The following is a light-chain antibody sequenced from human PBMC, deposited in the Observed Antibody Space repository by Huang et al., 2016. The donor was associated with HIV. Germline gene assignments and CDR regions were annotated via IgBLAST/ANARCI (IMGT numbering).Light chain of an antibody. Sequence: EIVMTQSPLSLPVTPGEPAAISCRSSESLLQSNGYNYLDWYVQKPGQSPQILIYLGSNRASGVHDRFSGSGSGTDFTLKISRVEAEDVGVYYCMQALQTPFTFGGGTKVEIQ. CDR3: MQALQTPFT. CDR1: ESLLQSNGYNY. J-gene: IGKJ4*01. V-gene: IGKV2-28*01. CDR2: LGS.